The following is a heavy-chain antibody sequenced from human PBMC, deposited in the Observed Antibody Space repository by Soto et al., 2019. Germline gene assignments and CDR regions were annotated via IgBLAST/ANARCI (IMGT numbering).Heavy chain of an antibody. CDR2: INHSGST. J-gene: IGHJ6*02. CDR1: GGSFSGYY. Sequence: SETLSLTCAVYGGSFSGYYWSWIRQPPGKGLEWIGEINHSGSTNYNPSLKSRVTISVDTSKNQFSLKLSSVTAADTALYYCARTNRGSWDRYYYYGMDVWGQGTTVTVSS. CDR3: ARTNRGSWDRYYYYGMDV. V-gene: IGHV4-34*01. D-gene: IGHD6-13*01.